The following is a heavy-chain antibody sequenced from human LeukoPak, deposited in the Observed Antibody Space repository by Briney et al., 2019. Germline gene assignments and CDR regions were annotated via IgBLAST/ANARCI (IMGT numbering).Heavy chain of an antibody. D-gene: IGHD6-13*01. CDR2: FDPEDGET. Sequence: ASVKVSCKVSGYTLTELSMHWVRQAPGKGLEWMGGFDPEDGETIYAQKFQGRVTMTEDTSTDTAYMELRSLRSDDTAVYYCARDSKIAAAGTSGDYWGQGTLVTVSS. CDR3: ARDSKIAAAGTSGDY. CDR1: GYTLTELS. V-gene: IGHV1-24*01. J-gene: IGHJ4*02.